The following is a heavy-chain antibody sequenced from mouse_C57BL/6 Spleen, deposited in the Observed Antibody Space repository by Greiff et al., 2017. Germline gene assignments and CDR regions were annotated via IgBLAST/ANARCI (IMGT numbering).Heavy chain of an antibody. V-gene: IGHV6-3*01. J-gene: IGHJ3*01. Sequence: EVKLQESGGGLVQPGGTMSLSCVVSGFTFSNYWMNWVRQSPETGLEWVAQIRLKSDNYATHYAESLKGRFTISRDDSKSSVYMQMIIVRTEDTGIDYCTGYYYGYDEAWFAYWGQGTLVTVSA. CDR2: IRLKSDNYAT. D-gene: IGHD2-2*01. CDR1: GFTFSNYW. CDR3: TGYYYGYDEAWFAY.